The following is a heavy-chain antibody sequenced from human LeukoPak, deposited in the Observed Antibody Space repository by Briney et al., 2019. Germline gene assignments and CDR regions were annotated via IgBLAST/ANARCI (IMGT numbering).Heavy chain of an antibody. CDR3: AREIGTYCSSTSCYNSGINWFDP. J-gene: IGHJ5*02. CDR1: GYTFTGYY. Sequence: ASVKVSCKASGYTFTGYYMHWVRQAPGQGLEWMGWINPNSGGTNYAQKFRGRVTMTRDTSISTAYMELSRLRSDDTAVYYCAREIGTYCSSTSCYNSGINWFDPWGQGTLVTVSS. CDR2: INPNSGGT. D-gene: IGHD2-2*02. V-gene: IGHV1-2*02.